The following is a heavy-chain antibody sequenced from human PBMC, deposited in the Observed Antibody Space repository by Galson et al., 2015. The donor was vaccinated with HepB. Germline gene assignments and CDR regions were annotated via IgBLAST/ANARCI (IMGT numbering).Heavy chain of an antibody. CDR1: GFTFSSYN. J-gene: IGHJ4*02. V-gene: IGHV3-48*01. CDR2: ITASSRTI. Sequence: SLRLSCAASGFTFSSYNMNWVRQAPGKGLEWLSYITASSRTIYYADSVKGRFTISRDNARNSLFLQMNSLRVEDTAVYYCARDPGLALGVTGFDYWGQGTLVTVSS. D-gene: IGHD6-19*01. CDR3: ARDPGLALGVTGFDY.